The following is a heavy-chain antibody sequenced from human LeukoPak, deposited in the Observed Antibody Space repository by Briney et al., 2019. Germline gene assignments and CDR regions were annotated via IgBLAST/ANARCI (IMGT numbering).Heavy chain of an antibody. V-gene: IGHV3-7*01. CDR3: ASGRQLGY. CDR2: IKVDGSEK. J-gene: IGHJ4*02. CDR1: GFTFSNYW. D-gene: IGHD6-13*01. Sequence: GGSLSLSCAASGFTFSNYWMSWVRQAPGKGLEWVANIKVDGSEKYYVDSVKGRFTISRDNARNSLYLQMDSLRAEDTAVYYCASGRQLGYWGQGTLVTVSS.